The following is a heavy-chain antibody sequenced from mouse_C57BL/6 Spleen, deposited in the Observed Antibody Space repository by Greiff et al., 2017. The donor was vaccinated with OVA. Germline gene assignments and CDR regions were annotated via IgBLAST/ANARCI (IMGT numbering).Heavy chain of an antibody. D-gene: IGHD1-1*01. CDR3: ARRDPVVATNAMDY. Sequence: QVQLKESGPELVKPGASVKISCKASGYAFSSSWMNWVKQRPGKGLEWIGRIYPGDGDTNYNGKFKGKATLTADKSSSTAYMQLSSLTSEDSAVYFCARRDPVVATNAMDYWGQGTSVTVSS. V-gene: IGHV1-82*01. CDR2: IYPGDGDT. CDR1: GYAFSSSW. J-gene: IGHJ4*01.